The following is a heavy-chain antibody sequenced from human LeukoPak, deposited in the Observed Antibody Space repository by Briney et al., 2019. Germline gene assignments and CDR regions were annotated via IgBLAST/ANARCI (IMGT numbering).Heavy chain of an antibody. V-gene: IGHV4-34*01. CDR2: INHSGST. D-gene: IGHD6-13*01. CDR1: GGSFSGYY. CDR3: AAAGTYYYYYGMDA. J-gene: IGHJ6*02. Sequence: TSETLSLTCAVYGGSFSGYYWSWIRQLPGKGLEWIGEINHSGSTNYNPSLKSRVTISVDTSKNQFSLKLSSVTAADTAVYYCAAAGTYYYYYGMDAWGQGTTVTVSS.